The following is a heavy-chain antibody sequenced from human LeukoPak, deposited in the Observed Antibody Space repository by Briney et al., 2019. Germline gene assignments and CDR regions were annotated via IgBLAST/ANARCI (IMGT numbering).Heavy chain of an antibody. CDR2: ISASGRST. J-gene: IGHJ4*02. CDR3: AKGWDLQGLMDY. D-gene: IGHD1-26*01. V-gene: IGHV3-23*01. CDR1: AFTFSSYA. Sequence: GSLRLSCAASAFTFSSYAMSWVRQAPGKGLEWVSLISASGRSTNYADSVEGRFTISRDNFKNTLYLQMHSLRAEDTAVYYCAKGWDLQGLMDYWGQGTLVTVSS.